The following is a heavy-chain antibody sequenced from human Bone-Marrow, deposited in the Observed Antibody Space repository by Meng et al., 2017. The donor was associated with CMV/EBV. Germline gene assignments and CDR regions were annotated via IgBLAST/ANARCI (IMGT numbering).Heavy chain of an antibody. CDR1: GGSISSYY. Sequence: QARLKASAPGLGKPSDTLSLTCTVSGGSISSYYWGWIRQPAGKGMEWIGRIYTSGSTNYNPSLKSRVTMSVDTSKNQFSLKLSSVTAADTAVYYCASELGGGDYAYWGQGTLVTVSS. CDR3: ASELGGGDYAY. J-gene: IGHJ4*02. V-gene: IGHV4-4*07. CDR2: IYTSGST. D-gene: IGHD4-17*01.